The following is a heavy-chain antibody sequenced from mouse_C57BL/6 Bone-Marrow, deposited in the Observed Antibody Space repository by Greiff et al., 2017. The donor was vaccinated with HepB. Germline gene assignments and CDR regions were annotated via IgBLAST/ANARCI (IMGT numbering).Heavy chain of an antibody. J-gene: IGHJ2*01. Sequence: EVKLVESEGGLVQPGSSMKLSCTASGFTFSDYYMAWVRQVPEKGLEWVANINYDGSSTYYLDSLKSRFIISRDNAKNILYLQMSSLKSEDTATYCCAREGPYYFDYWGQGTTLTVSS. CDR3: AREGPYYFDY. CDR2: INYDGSST. V-gene: IGHV5-16*01. CDR1: GFTFSDYY.